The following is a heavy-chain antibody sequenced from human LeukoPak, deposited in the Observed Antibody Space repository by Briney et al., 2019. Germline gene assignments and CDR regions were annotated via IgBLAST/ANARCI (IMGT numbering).Heavy chain of an antibody. CDR3: ASEYYDFWSGYYNYYYGMDV. CDR1: GGTFSSYA. CDR2: IIPIFGTA. V-gene: IGHV1-69*13. Sequence: ASVKVSCKASGGTFSSYAISWVRQAPGQGLEWMGGIIPIFGTASYAQKFQGRVTITADESTSTAYMELSSLRSEDTAVYYCASEYYDFWSGYYNYYYGMDVWGQGTTVTVSS. J-gene: IGHJ6*02. D-gene: IGHD3-3*01.